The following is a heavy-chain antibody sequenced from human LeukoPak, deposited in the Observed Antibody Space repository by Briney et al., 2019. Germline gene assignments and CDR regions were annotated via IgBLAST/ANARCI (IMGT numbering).Heavy chain of an antibody. Sequence: GGSLRLSCAASGFTFSNAWMSWVRQAPGKGLEWDGRIKSKTDGGTTDYAAPVKGRFTISRDDSKNTLYLQMNSLKTEDTAVYYCTTAAREMATITGFYFDYWGQGTLVTVSS. CDR1: GFTFSNAW. D-gene: IGHD5-24*01. CDR3: TTAAREMATITGFYFDY. J-gene: IGHJ4*02. CDR2: IKSKTDGGTT. V-gene: IGHV3-15*01.